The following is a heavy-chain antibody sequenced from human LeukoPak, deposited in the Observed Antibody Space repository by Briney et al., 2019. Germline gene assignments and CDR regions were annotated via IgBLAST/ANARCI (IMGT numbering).Heavy chain of an antibody. CDR1: GFTFTSSA. Sequence: ASVKVSCKASGFTFTSSAVQWVRQARGQRLGWIGWIVVGSGNTNYAQKFQERVTITRDMSTSTAYMELSSLRSEDTAVYYCAAVKSGSGTGVWFDPWGQGTLVTVSS. V-gene: IGHV1-58*01. CDR2: IVVGSGNT. CDR3: AAVKSGSGTGVWFDP. J-gene: IGHJ5*02. D-gene: IGHD3-10*01.